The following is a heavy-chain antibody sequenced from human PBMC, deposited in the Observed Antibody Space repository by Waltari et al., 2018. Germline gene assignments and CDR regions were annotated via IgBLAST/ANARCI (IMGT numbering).Heavy chain of an antibody. Sequence: EVQLLASGGGLVQPGGSLRLSCAASGFTFSTYSMRLVRPVPGKGLEWVSSISGSGTGTYYADSVKVRFTISRDNSKNTLSLQMNSLRAEDTALYYCATFKGDYWGQGTLVTVSS. CDR1: GFTFSTYS. CDR2: ISGSGTGT. V-gene: IGHV3-23*01. D-gene: IGHD3-16*01. J-gene: IGHJ4*02. CDR3: ATFKGDY.